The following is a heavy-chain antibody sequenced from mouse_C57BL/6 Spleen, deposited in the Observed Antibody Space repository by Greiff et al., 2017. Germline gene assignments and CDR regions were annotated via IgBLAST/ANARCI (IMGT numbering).Heavy chain of an antibody. CDR3: ARQYYGSSYGYAMDY. V-gene: IGHV5-6*01. Sequence: EVQVVESGGDLVKPGGSLKLSCAASGFTFSSYGMSWVRQTPDKRLEWVVTISSGGSYTYYPDSVKGRFTIVRDNAKNPLYLQMSSLKSEDTAMYYCARQYYGSSYGYAMDYWGQGTSVTVSS. CDR1: GFTFSSYG. CDR2: ISSGGSYT. J-gene: IGHJ4*01. D-gene: IGHD1-1*01.